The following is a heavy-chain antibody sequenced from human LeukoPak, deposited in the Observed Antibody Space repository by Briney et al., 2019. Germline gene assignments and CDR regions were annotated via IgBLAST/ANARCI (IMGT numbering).Heavy chain of an antibody. CDR1: GFTFSSYG. Sequence: GGSLRLSCAAFGFTFSSYGRHWVRQAPGKGLEWVAVIWYDGSNKYYADSVKGRFTISRDNSKNTLYLQMNSLRAEDTAVYYCAREGPVWSGYYTVWGQGTLVTVYS. D-gene: IGHD3-3*01. CDR3: AREGPVWSGYYTV. J-gene: IGHJ4*02. V-gene: IGHV3-33*01. CDR2: IWYDGSNK.